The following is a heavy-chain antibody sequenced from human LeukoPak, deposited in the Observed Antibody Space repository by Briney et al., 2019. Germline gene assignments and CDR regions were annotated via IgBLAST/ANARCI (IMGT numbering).Heavy chain of an antibody. CDR3: ARIRGYGRDYYYYYMDV. V-gene: IGHV4-59*12. Sequence: SETPSLTCTVSGGSISSYYWSWIRQPPGKGLEWIGYIYYSGSTNYNPSLKSRVTISADTSKNQFSLKLNSVTAADTAVYYCARIRGYGRDYYYYYMDVWGKGTTVTVSS. CDR2: IYYSGST. J-gene: IGHJ6*03. CDR1: GGSISSYY. D-gene: IGHD3-10*01.